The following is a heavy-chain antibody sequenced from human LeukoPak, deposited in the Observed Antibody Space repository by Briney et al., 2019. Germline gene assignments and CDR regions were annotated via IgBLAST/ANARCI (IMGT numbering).Heavy chain of an antibody. J-gene: IGHJ4*02. Sequence: PGGSLRISCAASGFAFSSSWMAWVRQAPGKGLEWVANMNPDGSTKNYVDSVRGRFSISRDNAKNSLYLQMNSLRAEDTAVYYCAKDATRAVAEYFDYWGQGTLVTVSS. CDR3: AKDATRAVAEYFDY. CDR2: MNPDGSTK. V-gene: IGHV3-7*01. D-gene: IGHD6-19*01. CDR1: GFAFSSSW.